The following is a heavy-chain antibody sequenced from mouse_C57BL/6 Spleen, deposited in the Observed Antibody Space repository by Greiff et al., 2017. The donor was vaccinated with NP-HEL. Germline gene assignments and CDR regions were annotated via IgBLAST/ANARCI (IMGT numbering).Heavy chain of an antibody. J-gene: IGHJ1*03. CDR2: ISSGSSTI. V-gene: IGHV5-17*01. D-gene: IGHD2-4*01. CDR3: ARGGGYDYDEGWYFDV. CDR1: GFTFSDYG. Sequence: EVQGVESGGGLVKPGGSLKLSCAASGFTFSDYGMHWVRQAPEKGLEWVAYISSGSSTIYYADTVKGRFTISRDNAKNTLFLQMTSLRSEDTAMYYCARGGGYDYDEGWYFDVWGTGTTVTVSS.